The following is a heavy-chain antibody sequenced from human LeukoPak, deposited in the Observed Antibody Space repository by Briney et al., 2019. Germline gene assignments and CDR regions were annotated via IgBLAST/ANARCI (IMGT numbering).Heavy chain of an antibody. Sequence: PGGSLRLSCAASGVTFSRYWMHWVRQAPGKGLVWVSRIKNDGSSTTYADAVKGRFTISRDNAKNTLCLQMNSLRAEDTAVYYCVREPYCSGGSCYTSGFDCWGQGTLVTVSS. CDR3: VREPYCSGGSCYTSGFDC. V-gene: IGHV3-74*01. J-gene: IGHJ4*02. CDR1: GVTFSRYW. D-gene: IGHD2-15*01. CDR2: IKNDGSST.